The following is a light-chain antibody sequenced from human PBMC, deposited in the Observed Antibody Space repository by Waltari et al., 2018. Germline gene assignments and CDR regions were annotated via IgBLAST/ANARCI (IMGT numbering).Light chain of an antibody. CDR1: QDVGSL. CDR3: QQAHTFPFT. Sequence: SVSGSVGDRVTITCRASQDVGSLLAWYQQKPGKAPRLLIYSASILQSGGPSRFSGSGSGTEYTLTISSLQPEDCAIYCCQQAHTFPFTFGQGTKLEIK. J-gene: IGKJ2*01. CDR2: SAS. V-gene: IGKV1-12*01.